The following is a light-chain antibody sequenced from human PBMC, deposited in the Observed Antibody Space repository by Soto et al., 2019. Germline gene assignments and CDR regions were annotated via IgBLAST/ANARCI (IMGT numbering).Light chain of an antibody. CDR2: SAS. CDR1: QSVGSN. J-gene: IGKJ5*01. V-gene: IGKV3-15*01. Sequence: EIVMTQSPATLSVSPGERATLSCRASQSVGSNVIWYQQKPGQAPRLLMFSASTRATGIPARFSGSGSGTDFTLTISRLEPEDFAVYYCQQCKNWFSITFGQGTRLEFK. CDR3: QQCKNWFSIT.